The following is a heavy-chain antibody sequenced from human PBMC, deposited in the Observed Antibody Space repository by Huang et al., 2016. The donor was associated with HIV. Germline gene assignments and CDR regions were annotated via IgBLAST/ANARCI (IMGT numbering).Heavy chain of an antibody. CDR2: ISYDGTNK. J-gene: IGHJ3*02. V-gene: IGHV3-30-3*01. CDR3: ARPGYCIGDCYRGDGAFDI. CDR1: GFTFSGYA. D-gene: IGHD2-21*02. Sequence: QVQLVESGGGVVQPGRSLRLSCAASGFTFSGYAVHWVRQSPVMGLEWVAVISYDGTNKYYADSVKGRFTISRDNSKTTLYLQMNSLRPEDTAVYYCARPGYCIGDCYRGDGAFDIWGQGTMVTVSS.